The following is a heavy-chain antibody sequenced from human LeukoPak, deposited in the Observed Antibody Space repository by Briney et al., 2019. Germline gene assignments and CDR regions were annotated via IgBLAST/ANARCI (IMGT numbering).Heavy chain of an antibody. Sequence: GGSLRLSCAASGFTFSSYAMSWVRQAPEKGLEWVSSISSGSSYIYYADSVKGRCTISRDNAKNSLYLQMNSLRAEDTAVYYCAREALTVDHGMDVWGQGTTVTVSS. CDR1: GFTFSSYA. J-gene: IGHJ6*02. V-gene: IGHV3-21*01. D-gene: IGHD4-23*01. CDR3: AREALTVDHGMDV. CDR2: ISSGSSYI.